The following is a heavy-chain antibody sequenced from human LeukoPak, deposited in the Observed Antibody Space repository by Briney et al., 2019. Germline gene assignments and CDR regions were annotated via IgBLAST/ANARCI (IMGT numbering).Heavy chain of an antibody. CDR3: ARGQDYGDSNWFDP. CDR2: IWYDGSNK. V-gene: IGHV3-33*01. D-gene: IGHD4-17*01. J-gene: IGHJ5*02. Sequence: GRPLRLSCAASGFTFSSYGMHWVRQAPGKGLEWVAVIWYDGSNKYNTDSVKGRFTVSRDNSKNTLYLQMNSLRVEDTAVYYCARGQDYGDSNWFDPWGQGALVTVSS. CDR1: GFTFSSYG.